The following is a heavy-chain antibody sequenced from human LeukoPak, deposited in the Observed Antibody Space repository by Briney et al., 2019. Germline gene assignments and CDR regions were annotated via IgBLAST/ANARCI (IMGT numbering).Heavy chain of an antibody. Sequence: SETLSLTCTVSGGSISSYYWSWIRQPPGKGLEWIGYIYYSRSTNYNPSLKSRVTISVDTSKNQFSLKLSSVTAADTAVYYCARMQWLYYFDYWGQGTLVTVSS. V-gene: IGHV4-59*01. D-gene: IGHD6-19*01. CDR1: GGSISSYY. CDR3: ARMQWLYYFDY. J-gene: IGHJ4*02. CDR2: IYYSRST.